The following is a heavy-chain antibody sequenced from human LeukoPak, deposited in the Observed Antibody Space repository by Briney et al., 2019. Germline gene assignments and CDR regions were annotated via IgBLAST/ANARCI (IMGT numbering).Heavy chain of an antibody. D-gene: IGHD1-26*01. Sequence: ASVKVSCKASGYTFTNHGITWVRQAPGQGLEWMGWISAYNGHTNYAQKLQGRVTMTTDTSTSTVYMELRSLRSDDTAVYYCARPEGELLPYDPWGQGTLVTVSS. CDR2: ISAYNGHT. CDR3: ARPEGELLPYDP. V-gene: IGHV1-18*01. CDR1: GYTFTNHG. J-gene: IGHJ5*02.